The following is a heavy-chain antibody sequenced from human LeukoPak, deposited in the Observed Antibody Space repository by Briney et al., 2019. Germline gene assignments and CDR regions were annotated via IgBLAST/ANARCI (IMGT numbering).Heavy chain of an antibody. V-gene: IGHV3-21*01. CDR1: GFMFSHSA. CDR3: ARDQWIAAAGTGNYYYYYMDV. J-gene: IGHJ6*03. Sequence: GGSLRLSCAASGFMFSHSAMTWVRQTPGKGLEWVSGISESGGATYYADSVKGRFTISRDNAKNSLYLQMNSLRAEDTAVYYCARDQWIAAAGTGNYYYYYMDVWGKGTTVTVSS. D-gene: IGHD6-13*01. CDR2: ISESGGAT.